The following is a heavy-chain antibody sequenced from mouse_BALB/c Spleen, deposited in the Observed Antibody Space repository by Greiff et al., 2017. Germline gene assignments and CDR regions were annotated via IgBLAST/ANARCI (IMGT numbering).Heavy chain of an antibody. Sequence: EVKLMESGGGLVKPGGSLKLSCAASGFTFSSYTMSWVRQTPEQRLEWVATISSGGSYTYYPDSVKGRFTISRDNAKNTLYLQMSSLKSEDTAMYYCTRDDGYWDYWGQGTTLTVAS. CDR3: TRDDGYWDY. CDR2: ISSGGSYT. CDR1: GFTFSSYT. D-gene: IGHD2-3*01. V-gene: IGHV5-6-4*01. J-gene: IGHJ2*01.